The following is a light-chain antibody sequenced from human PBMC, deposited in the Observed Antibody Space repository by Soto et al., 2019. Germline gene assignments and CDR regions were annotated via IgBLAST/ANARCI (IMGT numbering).Light chain of an antibody. Sequence: EIVLTQSPGTLSLSPGERATLSCRASQSVSSNNLAWYQQKLGRAPRLLISGASRRATGIPDRFSGSGSGTDFTLTITSLEPEDFAVYYCQQYGTSPRTFGQGTRLETK. V-gene: IGKV3-20*01. CDR1: QSVSSNN. CDR3: QQYGTSPRT. J-gene: IGKJ5*01. CDR2: GAS.